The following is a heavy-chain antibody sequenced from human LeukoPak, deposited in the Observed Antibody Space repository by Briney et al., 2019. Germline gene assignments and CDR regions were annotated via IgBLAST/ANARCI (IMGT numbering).Heavy chain of an antibody. Sequence: PSETLSLTCTVSGVSIRTYYWSWLRQPPGKGLEWIGYKSGAGRDLYNPSLKSRVTISVDASENQFSLSLRSVTAADTAMYYCARDTTVTNGGDAFDIWGQGTMVTVSS. J-gene: IGHJ3*02. D-gene: IGHD4-17*01. CDR2: KSGAGRD. CDR1: GVSIRTYY. CDR3: ARDTTVTNGGDAFDI. V-gene: IGHV4-59*01.